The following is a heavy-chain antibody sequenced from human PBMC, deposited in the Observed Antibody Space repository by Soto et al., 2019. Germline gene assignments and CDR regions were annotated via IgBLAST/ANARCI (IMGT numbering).Heavy chain of an antibody. V-gene: IGHV4-59*08. CDR1: GGSISSYY. Sequence: SETLSLTCTVSGGSISSYYWSWIRQPPGKGLEWIGYIYYSGSTNYNPSLKSRVTISVDTSNNQFSLQLSPVHAADPAVYYCARCIAAAGQIDYWGQGILGTVPQ. J-gene: IGHJ4*02. CDR3: ARCIAAAGQIDY. D-gene: IGHD6-13*01. CDR2: IYYSGST.